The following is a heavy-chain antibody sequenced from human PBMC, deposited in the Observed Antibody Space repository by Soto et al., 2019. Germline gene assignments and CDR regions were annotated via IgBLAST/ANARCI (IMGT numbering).Heavy chain of an antibody. D-gene: IGHD1-26*01. CDR1: VFTFSSCA. CDR3: ARDFVVGGPTINYYYGMDV. Sequence: VSLRLSCAASVFTFSSCAMNWVRQAPGKGLEWVSAIDGGGGSIYYADSVKGRFTISRDNSKNTLYLQMNSLGAEDTAVYYCARDFVVGGPTINYYYGMDVWGQGTTVTVSS. V-gene: IGHV3-23*01. J-gene: IGHJ6*02. CDR2: IDGGGGSI.